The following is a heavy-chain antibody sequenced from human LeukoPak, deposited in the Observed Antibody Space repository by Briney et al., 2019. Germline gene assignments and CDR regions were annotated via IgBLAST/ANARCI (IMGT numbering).Heavy chain of an antibody. CDR1: GFTFSIYA. CDR3: AKDLVADYCSSTSCHSPFDY. CDR2: ISYDGSNK. V-gene: IGHV3-30*18. D-gene: IGHD2-2*01. Sequence: GGSLRLSCAASGFTFSIYAMNWVRQAPGKGLEWVAVISYDGSNKYYADSVKGRFTISRDNSKNTLYLQMNSLRAEDTAVYYCAKDLVADYCSSTSCHSPFDYWGQGTLVTVSS. J-gene: IGHJ4*02.